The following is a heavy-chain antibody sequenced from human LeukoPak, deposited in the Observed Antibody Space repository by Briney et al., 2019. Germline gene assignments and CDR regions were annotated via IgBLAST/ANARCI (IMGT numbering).Heavy chain of an antibody. CDR2: INPNSGGT. Sequence: ASVKVSCKASGYTFTGYYMHWVRQAPGQGLEWMGRINPNSGGTNYAQKFQGRVTMTRDTSISTAYMELSRLRSDDTAVYYCARDQNYYSSGSYDWFDPWGQGTLVTVSS. J-gene: IGHJ5*02. D-gene: IGHD3-10*01. CDR1: GYTFTGYY. V-gene: IGHV1-2*06. CDR3: ARDQNYYSSGSYDWFDP.